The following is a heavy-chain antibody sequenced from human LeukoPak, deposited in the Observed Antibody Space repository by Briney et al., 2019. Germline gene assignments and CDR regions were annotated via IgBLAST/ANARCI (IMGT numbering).Heavy chain of an antibody. CDR3: ARDPRYSSSWYDHDWYFDL. J-gene: IGHJ2*01. CDR1: GGSISKDY. Sequence: SETLSLTCTVSGGSISKDYWSWIRQPPGRGLEWVGYVSHSGFNKSNGDITVYNPSLKSRVTISVDTSKNQFSLKLSSVTAADTAVYYCARDPRYSSSWYDHDWYFDLWGRGTLVTVSS. V-gene: IGHV4-59*01. CDR2: VSHSGFN. D-gene: IGHD6-13*01.